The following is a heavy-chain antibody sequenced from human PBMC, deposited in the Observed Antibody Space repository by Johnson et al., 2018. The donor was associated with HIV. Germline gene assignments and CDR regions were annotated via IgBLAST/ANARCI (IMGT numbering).Heavy chain of an antibody. Sequence: QVQLVESGGGVVQPGRSLRLSCAASGFTFSSYAMHWVRQAPAKGLEWVAVISYDGSDKYYAASVKGRFTISRDSSKNTLYLQMNSLRAEDTAVYYCARDPLYNIYAFDIWGQGTMVTVSS. V-gene: IGHV3-30*04. CDR1: GFTFSSYA. CDR2: ISYDGSDK. CDR3: ARDPLYNIYAFDI. J-gene: IGHJ3*02. D-gene: IGHD1-14*01.